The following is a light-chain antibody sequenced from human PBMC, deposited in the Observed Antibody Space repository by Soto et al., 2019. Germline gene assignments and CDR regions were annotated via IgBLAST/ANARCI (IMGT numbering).Light chain of an antibody. J-gene: IGLJ1*01. V-gene: IGLV2-14*03. CDR3: SSYTVSSTYV. CDR2: DVT. CDR1: SSDIGGYNY. Sequence: QSVPTQPASVSGSPGQSITISCTGTSSDIGGYNYVSWYRQHPGKAPQLMIYDVTNRPSGVSNRFSGSKSGNTASLTISGLRTEDEADYFCSSYTVSSTYVFGTGTKVTVL.